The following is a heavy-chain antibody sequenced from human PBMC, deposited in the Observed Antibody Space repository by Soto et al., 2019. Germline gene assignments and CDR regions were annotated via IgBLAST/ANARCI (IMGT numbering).Heavy chain of an antibody. D-gene: IGHD3-22*01. V-gene: IGHV3-23*01. CDR2: ISGSGGTT. CDR1: GFTFSNFV. Sequence: PGGSLRLSCAASGFTFSNFVMGWVRQAPGKGLEWVSTISGSGGTTYYADSVKGRFTISRDNSKNTLYLEMSSLRAEDTALYYCARSTTIVVDWFDPWGQGTLVTVSS. CDR3: ARSTTIVVDWFDP. J-gene: IGHJ5*02.